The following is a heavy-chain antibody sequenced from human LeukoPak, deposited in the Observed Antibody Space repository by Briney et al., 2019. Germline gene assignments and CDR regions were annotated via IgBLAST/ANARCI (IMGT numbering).Heavy chain of an antibody. CDR3: ASYGFWSGYYSPWDY. CDR1: GGSISSSSYY. CDR2: IYYSGST. Sequence: PSETLSLTCTVSGGSISSSSYYWGWIRQPPGKGLEWIGSIYYSGSTYYNPSLKSRVTISVDTSKNQFSLKLSSVTAADTAVYYCASYGFWSGYYSPWDYWGQGTLVTVSS. V-gene: IGHV4-39*01. J-gene: IGHJ4*02. D-gene: IGHD3-3*01.